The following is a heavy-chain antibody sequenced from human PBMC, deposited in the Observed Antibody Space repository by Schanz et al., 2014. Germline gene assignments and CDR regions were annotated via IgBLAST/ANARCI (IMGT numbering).Heavy chain of an antibody. V-gene: IGHV3-23*03. J-gene: IGHJ6*02. CDR2: FVHPGGST. CDR3: LAPDYGMDV. Sequence: EVQLVQSGGGLVQPGGSLRLSCAASGFTFSSYAMSWVRQAPGKGLEWVSFVHPGGSTYYPDSVKGRFTISRDNAKNSLFLQMNSLRAEDTAVYYCLAPDYGMDVWGQGTTVTVSS. CDR1: GFTFSSYA.